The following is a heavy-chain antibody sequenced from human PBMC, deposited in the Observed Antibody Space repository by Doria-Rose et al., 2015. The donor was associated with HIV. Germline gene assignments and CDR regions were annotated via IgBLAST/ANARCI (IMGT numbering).Heavy chain of an antibody. CDR1: GVSLSSPGMG. J-gene: IGHJ4*02. CDR2: IFSDDDR. CDR3: ARIKSSRWYHKYYFDF. Sequence: SGPVLVKPTETLTLTCTVSGVSLSSPGMGVSWIRQPPGKALEWLANIFSDDDRSSTTSLKSRLTISRGTSKSQVVLTMTDMDPVDTATYYCARIKSSRWYHKYYFDFWGQGTLVIVSA. V-gene: IGHV2-26*01. D-gene: IGHD6-13*01.